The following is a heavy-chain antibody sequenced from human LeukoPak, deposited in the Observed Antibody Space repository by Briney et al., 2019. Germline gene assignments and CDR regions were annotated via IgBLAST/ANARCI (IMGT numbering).Heavy chain of an antibody. CDR3: ARGPGDNWFDP. CDR1: GFTFSNYA. V-gene: IGHV3-21*01. Sequence: GGSLRLSCAASGFTFSNYAMSWVRQAPGKGLEWVSSISSSSSYIYYADSVKGRFTISRDNAKNSLYLQMNSLRAEDTAVYYCARGPGDNWFDPWGQGTLVTVSS. CDR2: ISSSSSYI. D-gene: IGHD1-14*01. J-gene: IGHJ5*02.